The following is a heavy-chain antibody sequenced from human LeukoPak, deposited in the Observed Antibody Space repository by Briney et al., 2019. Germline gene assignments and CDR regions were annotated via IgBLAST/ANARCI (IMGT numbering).Heavy chain of an antibody. D-gene: IGHD1-26*01. Sequence: GGSLRLSCAASGNYWMHWVRQAPGKGLVWVSHINSDGSWTSYADSVKGRFTISKDNAKNSVYLQMNSLRVEDTAVYYCARELGHDPASGMDVWGQGTTVTVSS. CDR3: ARELGHDPASGMDV. CDR2: INSDGSWT. V-gene: IGHV3-74*01. CDR1: GNYW. J-gene: IGHJ6*02.